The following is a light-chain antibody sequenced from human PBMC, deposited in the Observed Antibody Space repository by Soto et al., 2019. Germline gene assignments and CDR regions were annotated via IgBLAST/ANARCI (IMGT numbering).Light chain of an antibody. CDR1: QGISSY. CDR3: QQYYSYPPLT. Sequence: ALQMTQSPSSLSASTGDRVTITCRASQGISSYLAWYQQKPGKAPKLLIYAASTLQSGVPSRFSGSGSGTDFTLTISCLQSEDFATYYCQQYYSYPPLTFGGGTKVEIK. CDR2: AAS. J-gene: IGKJ4*01. V-gene: IGKV1-8*01.